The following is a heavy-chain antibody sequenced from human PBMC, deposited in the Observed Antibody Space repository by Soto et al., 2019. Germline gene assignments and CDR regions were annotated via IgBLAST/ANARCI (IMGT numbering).Heavy chain of an antibody. CDR1: GLTFSRYT. Sequence: GGSLRLSCAASGLTFSRYTMHWVRQAPGKGLEWVAVISYDGNNKYYADSVKGRFTISRDNSKNTLSLQMNSLRPEDTAVYYCARFRSERPFDYWGQGTLVTVSS. J-gene: IGHJ4*02. V-gene: IGHV3-30-3*01. CDR3: ARFRSERPFDY. CDR2: ISYDGNNK.